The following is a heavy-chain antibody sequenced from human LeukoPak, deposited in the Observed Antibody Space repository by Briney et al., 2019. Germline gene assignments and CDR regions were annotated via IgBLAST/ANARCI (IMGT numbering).Heavy chain of an antibody. J-gene: IGHJ6*02. D-gene: IGHD4-17*01. CDR1: GFTVSSNY. Sequence: PGGSLRLSCAASGFTVSSNYIIWVRQAPGKGLEWVSVIYSGGSTYYADSVKGRFTISRDNSKNTLYLQMNSLRAEDTAVYYCARGPYGDDSNGYYGMDVWGQGTPVTVSS. V-gene: IGHV3-53*01. CDR3: ARGPYGDDSNGYYGMDV. CDR2: IYSGGST.